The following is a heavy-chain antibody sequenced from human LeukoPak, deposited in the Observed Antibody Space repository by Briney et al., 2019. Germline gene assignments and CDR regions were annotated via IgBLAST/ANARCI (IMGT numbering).Heavy chain of an antibody. Sequence: ASVKVSCKASGDIFSTYGIGWVRQAPGKGLEWMGRIIPNVDIVNYAQKFQGRVTINADKSTNTAYMELKSLRSEDTAIYYCAKEEGYYYESRGYHWRGYGMDVWGQGTTVTVSS. CDR3: AKEEGYYYESRGYHWRGYGMDV. J-gene: IGHJ6*02. CDR1: GDIFSTYG. D-gene: IGHD3-22*01. V-gene: IGHV1-69*04. CDR2: IIPNVDIV.